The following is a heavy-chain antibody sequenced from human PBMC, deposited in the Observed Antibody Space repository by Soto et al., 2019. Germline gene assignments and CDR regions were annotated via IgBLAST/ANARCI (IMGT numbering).Heavy chain of an antibody. J-gene: IGHJ5*02. D-gene: IGHD2-15*01. CDR2: IIPIFGTA. V-gene: IGHV1-69*13. Sequence: SVKVSCKASGGTFSSYAISWVRRAPGQGLEWMGGIIPIFGTANYAQKFQGRVTITADESTSTAYMELSSLRSEDTAVYYCATSPSWSRRSDQGVWFDPWGQGTLVTVSS. CDR3: ATSPSWSRRSDQGVWFDP. CDR1: GGTFSSYA.